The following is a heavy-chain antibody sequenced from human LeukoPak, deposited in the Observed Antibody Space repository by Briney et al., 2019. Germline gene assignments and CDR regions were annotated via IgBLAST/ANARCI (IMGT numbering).Heavy chain of an antibody. J-gene: IGHJ4*02. V-gene: IGHV3-7*04. CDR2: IKQDGSEK. D-gene: IGHD6-19*01. Sequence: PGGSLRLSCAASGFTFSSYWMSWVRQAPGKGLEWVANIKQDGSEKYYVDSVKDRFTISRDNAKNSLYLQMNSLRAEDTAVYYCARDLSGYSSGWYPFWGQGTLVTVSS. CDR1: GFTFSSYW. CDR3: ARDLSGYSSGWYPF.